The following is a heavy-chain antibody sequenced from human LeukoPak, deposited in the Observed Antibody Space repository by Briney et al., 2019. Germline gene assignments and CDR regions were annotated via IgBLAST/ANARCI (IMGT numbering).Heavy chain of an antibody. Sequence: SETLSLTCAVYGGSFSGYYWSWIRQPPGKGLEWIGEINHSGSTNYNPSLKSRVTISVDTSKNQFSLKLSSVTAADTAVYYCARFRARYSSSWYKNYYYYGMDVWGQGTTVTVSS. V-gene: IGHV4-34*01. CDR2: INHSGST. CDR1: GGSFSGYY. J-gene: IGHJ6*02. CDR3: ARFRARYSSSWYKNYYYYGMDV. D-gene: IGHD6-13*01.